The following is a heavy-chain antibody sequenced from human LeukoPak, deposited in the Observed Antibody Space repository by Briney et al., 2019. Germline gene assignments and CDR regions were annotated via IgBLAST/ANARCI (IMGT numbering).Heavy chain of an antibody. CDR2: INHSGST. Sequence: PSETLSLTCAVYGGSFSGYYWSWIRQPPGKALEGIGEINHSGSTNYNPSFKSRVTISVDTSKNQFSLKLSSVTAADTGVYYCARGRGSTSCLDYWGQGTLVTVSS. CDR3: ARGRGSTSCLDY. V-gene: IGHV4-34*01. J-gene: IGHJ4*02. CDR1: GGSFSGYY. D-gene: IGHD2-2*01.